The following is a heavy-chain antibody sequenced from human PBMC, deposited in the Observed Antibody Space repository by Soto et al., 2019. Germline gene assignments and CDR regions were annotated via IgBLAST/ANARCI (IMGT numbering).Heavy chain of an antibody. CDR1: GFTFNNYG. D-gene: IGHD6-13*01. Sequence: GGSLRLSCAASGFTFNNYGMHWVRQAPGKGLEWLAVIWNDGSNNYYANSVKGRFTISRDNSKNTLYLQKSSLRAEDTAVYYCARRQIPPPTRGAANARGGMDVWGQGTMVTASS. CDR2: IWNDGSNN. V-gene: IGHV3-33*01. J-gene: IGHJ6*02. CDR3: ARRQIPPPTRGAANARGGMDV.